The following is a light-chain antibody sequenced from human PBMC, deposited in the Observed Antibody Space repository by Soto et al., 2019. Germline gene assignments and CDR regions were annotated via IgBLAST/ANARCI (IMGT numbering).Light chain of an antibody. J-gene: IGKJ2*01. Sequence: DIVMTQSPLSLPVTPGEPASISCRSSQSLLHSNGYNYLDWYLQKPGQSPQLLIYLGSNRASGVPDRFSGSGSGTDFTLKISRVEAEDVGVYYCMQAQNQGTFGQGTKLEIK. V-gene: IGKV2-28*01. CDR1: QSLLHSNGYNY. CDR2: LGS. CDR3: MQAQNQGT.